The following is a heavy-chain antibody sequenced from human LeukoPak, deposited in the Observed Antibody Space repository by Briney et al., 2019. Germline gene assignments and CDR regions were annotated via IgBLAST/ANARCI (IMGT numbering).Heavy chain of an antibody. V-gene: IGHV3-48*01. D-gene: IGHD1-26*01. CDR2: ISRSSSTI. J-gene: IGHJ3*02. CDR1: GFTFSTYS. Sequence: PGGSLRLSCAASGFTFSTYSMNWVRQAPGKGLEWVSYISRSSSTIYYADSVKGRFTISRDNSKNTLYLQMNSLRAEDTAVYCCVRDLDQWFRSGSGRNDVLDIWGQGTMVTISS. CDR3: VRDLDQWFRSGSGRNDVLDI.